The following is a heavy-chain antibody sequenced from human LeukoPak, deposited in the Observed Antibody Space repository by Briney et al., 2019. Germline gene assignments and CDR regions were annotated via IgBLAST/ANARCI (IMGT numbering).Heavy chain of an antibody. D-gene: IGHD4-17*01. CDR2: IYYSGST. CDR3: AARDYGDYVGSGYFDL. Sequence: SETLSLTCTVSGGSISSYYWSWIRQPPGKGLEWIGYIYYSGSTNYNPSLKSRVTISVDTSKNQFSLKLSSVTVADTAVYYCAARDYGDYVGSGYFDLWGRGTLVTVSS. V-gene: IGHV4-59*01. CDR1: GGSISSYY. J-gene: IGHJ2*01.